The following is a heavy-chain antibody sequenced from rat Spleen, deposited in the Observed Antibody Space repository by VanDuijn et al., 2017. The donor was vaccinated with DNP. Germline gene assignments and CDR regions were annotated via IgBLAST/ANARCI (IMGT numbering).Heavy chain of an antibody. D-gene: IGHD1-7*01. Sequence: EVQLVESGGGLVQPGNSLKLSCAASGFTFSDYAMAWVRQSPKKGLEWVATIIYDGSSTYYLDSVRGRFTLSRDYARSTLYLQMDSLRSEDTATYYCATASYFGYDYGFAYWGQGTLVTVSS. CDR2: IIYDGSST. CDR1: GFTFSDYA. V-gene: IGHV5S10*01. J-gene: IGHJ3*01. CDR3: ATASYFGYDYGFAY.